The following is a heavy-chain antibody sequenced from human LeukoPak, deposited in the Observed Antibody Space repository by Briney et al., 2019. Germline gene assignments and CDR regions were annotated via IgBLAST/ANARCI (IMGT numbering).Heavy chain of an antibody. CDR2: ISSSGSTM. D-gene: IGHD3-9*01. V-gene: IGHV3-48*04. Sequence: PGGSLRLSCAASGFAFSTYGMHWVRQAPGKGLEWASYISSSGSTMYSADSVKGRFTISRDNAKNSLYLQMNSLRAEDTAVYYCARDSDGFDWFRYWGQGSLVTVSS. CDR1: GFAFSTYG. J-gene: IGHJ4*02. CDR3: ARDSDGFDWFRY.